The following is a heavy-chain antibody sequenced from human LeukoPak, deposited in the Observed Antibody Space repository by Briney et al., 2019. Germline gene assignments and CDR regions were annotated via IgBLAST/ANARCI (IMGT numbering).Heavy chain of an antibody. Sequence: GGSLRLSCAASGFAFSGYEMNWVRQAPGRGLEWVSYISSSGSTIHYADSVKGRFTISRDNAKNSLYLQMNSLRAEDTAVYYCARDRVLGSGSNDYWGQGTLVTVSS. V-gene: IGHV3-48*03. D-gene: IGHD3-10*01. CDR2: ISSSGSTI. CDR3: ARDRVLGSGSNDY. J-gene: IGHJ4*02. CDR1: GFAFSGYE.